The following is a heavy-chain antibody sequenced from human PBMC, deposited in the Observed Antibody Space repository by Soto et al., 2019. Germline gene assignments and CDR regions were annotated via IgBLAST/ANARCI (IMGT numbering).Heavy chain of an antibody. Sequence: GASVKVSCKASGYTFTSYGISWVRQAPGQGLEWMGWISAYNGNTNYAQKLQGRVTMTTDTSTSTAYMELRSLRSDDTAVYYCARDKTGTTDGYFDYWGQGTLVTVSS. D-gene: IGHD1-7*01. V-gene: IGHV1-18*01. CDR1: GYTFTSYG. J-gene: IGHJ4*02. CDR2: ISAYNGNT. CDR3: ARDKTGTTDGYFDY.